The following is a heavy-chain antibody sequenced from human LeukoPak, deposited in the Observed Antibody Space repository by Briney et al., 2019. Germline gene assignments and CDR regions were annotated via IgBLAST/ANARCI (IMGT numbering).Heavy chain of an antibody. CDR1: GFTVSSNY. D-gene: IGHD6-19*01. CDR2: IYSGGST. Sequence: GGSLRLSCAASGFTVSSNYMSWVRQAPGKGLEWVSVIYSGGSTYYADSVKGRFTISRDNSKNTLYLQMNSLRAEDTAVCYCAKSVKQWLVRDSFDYWGQGTLVTVSS. V-gene: IGHV3-66*02. J-gene: IGHJ4*02. CDR3: AKSVKQWLVRDSFDY.